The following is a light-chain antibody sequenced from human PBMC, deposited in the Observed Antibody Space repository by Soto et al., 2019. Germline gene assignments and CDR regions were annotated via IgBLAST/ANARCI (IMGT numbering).Light chain of an antibody. CDR3: SSYTSNSTRV. CDR1: SSDVGGYNY. J-gene: IGLJ3*02. V-gene: IGLV2-14*01. CDR2: EVS. Sequence: QSALTQPASVSGSPGQSITISCTGTSSDVGGYNYVSWYQQHPGKAPKLMIYEVSNRPAGVSNRFSGSKSGNTASLTISGLQAEDEADYYCSSYTSNSTRVFGGGTKLTV.